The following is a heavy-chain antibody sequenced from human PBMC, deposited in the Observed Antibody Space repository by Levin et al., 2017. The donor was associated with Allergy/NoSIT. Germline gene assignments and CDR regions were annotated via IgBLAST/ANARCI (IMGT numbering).Heavy chain of an antibody. J-gene: IGHJ4*02. CDR1: GFSFTSYW. CDR2: IKKDGSQK. Sequence: GGSLRLSCAASGFSFTSYWMSWVRQAPGKGLEWVANIKKDGSQKYYVDSVKGRFTISRDNAKNSLYLQMNNLRAEDTALFYCARTLAGSIPYYFDYWGQGILVTVSS. CDR3: ARTLAGSIPYYFDY. V-gene: IGHV3-7*01. D-gene: IGHD6-19*01.